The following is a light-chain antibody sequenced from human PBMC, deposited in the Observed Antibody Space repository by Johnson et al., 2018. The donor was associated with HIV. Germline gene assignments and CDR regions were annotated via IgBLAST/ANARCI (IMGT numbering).Light chain of an antibody. V-gene: IGLV1-51*01. Sequence: QSVLTQPPSVSAAPGQKVTISCSGTSSNIGNNYVSWYQQFPGTAPKLVIYENNKRPSGIPDRFSGSKSGTSANLGITGLQTGDEADYYCGTWDSSLIAVPFGTGTKVTVL. CDR3: GTWDSSLIAVP. J-gene: IGLJ1*01. CDR1: SSNIGNNY. CDR2: ENN.